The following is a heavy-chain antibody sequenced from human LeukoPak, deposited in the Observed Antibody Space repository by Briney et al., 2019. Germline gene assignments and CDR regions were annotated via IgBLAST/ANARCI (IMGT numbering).Heavy chain of an antibody. CDR2: INWNGGST. CDR1: GFTFDDYG. CDR3: ARNGRPIVVEWYFNL. Sequence: GGSLRLSCATSGFTFDDYGMSWVRQAPGKGLEWVSDINWNGGSTGYADSVKGRFTISRDNAKNSLYLQMNSLRAEDTALYYCARNGRPIVVEWYFNLWGRGTLVTVSS. V-gene: IGHV3-20*04. D-gene: IGHD3-22*01. J-gene: IGHJ2*01.